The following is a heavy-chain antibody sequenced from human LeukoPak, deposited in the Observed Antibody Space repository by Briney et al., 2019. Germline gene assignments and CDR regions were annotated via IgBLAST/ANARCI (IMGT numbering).Heavy chain of an antibody. D-gene: IGHD1-14*01. CDR1: GYTLTELS. Sequence: ASVKVSCKVSGYTLTELSMHWVRQATGKGLEWMGGFDPEDGETIYAQKFQGRVTMTEDTSTDTAYMELSSLRSEDTAVYYCAATSSEGGTDFDYWGQGTLVTVSS. CDR3: AATSSEGGTDFDY. J-gene: IGHJ4*02. CDR2: FDPEDGET. V-gene: IGHV1-24*01.